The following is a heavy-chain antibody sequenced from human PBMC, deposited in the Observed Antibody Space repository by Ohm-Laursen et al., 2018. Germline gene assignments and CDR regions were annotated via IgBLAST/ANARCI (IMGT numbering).Heavy chain of an antibody. J-gene: IGHJ4*02. CDR3: ATLKGAPYFDY. D-gene: IGHD3-16*01. CDR2: ISYDGSNK. CDR1: GFTFSSYG. V-gene: IGHV3-30*03. Sequence: SLRLSCSASGFTFSSYGMHWVRQAPGKGLEWVAVISYDGSNKYYADSVKGRFTISRDNSKNTLYLQMNSLRAEDTAVYYCATLKGAPYFDYWGQGTLVTVSS.